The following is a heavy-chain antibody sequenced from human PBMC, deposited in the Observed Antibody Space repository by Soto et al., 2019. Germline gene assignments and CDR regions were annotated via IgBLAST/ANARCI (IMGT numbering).Heavy chain of an antibody. CDR1: GYSISSGHY. CDR2: IYHTGST. J-gene: IGHJ6*02. CDR3: GRGGGYSYGYPDYFYGMDV. Sequence: SETLSLTCAVSGYSISSGHYWAWVRQPPGKGLEWIGNIYHTGSTYYNPSLKSRVTMSVDTSKNQFSLKLSSVTAADTAVYYCGRGGGYSYGYPDYFYGMDVWGPGISVTVSS. D-gene: IGHD5-18*01. V-gene: IGHV4-38-2*01.